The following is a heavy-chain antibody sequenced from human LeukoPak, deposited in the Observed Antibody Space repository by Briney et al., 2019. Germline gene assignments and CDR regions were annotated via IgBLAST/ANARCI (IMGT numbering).Heavy chain of an antibody. CDR2: INPNSGGT. CDR3: ANIWPNYEDSSGYYDVADY. V-gene: IGHV1-2*06. Sequence: GSSVTVTCKASGYTFTGYYMHWVGQARGQGLEWMGLINPNSGGTHYAQKFQGRVTMTSDTPISTAYMELSRLRSDVTAVYSCANIWPNYEDSSGYYDVADYWGQGTLVTVSS. J-gene: IGHJ4*02. CDR1: GYTFTGYY. D-gene: IGHD3-22*01.